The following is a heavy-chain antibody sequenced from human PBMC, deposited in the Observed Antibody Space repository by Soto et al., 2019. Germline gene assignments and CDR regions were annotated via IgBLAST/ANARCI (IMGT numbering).Heavy chain of an antibody. CDR3: ARGQGYCSGGICYYYYYGMDV. V-gene: IGHV1-69*01. CDR1: GGTFSSDA. CDR2: IIPTSGTA. Sequence: QVQLVQSGSEVRKPGSSVKVSCKASGGTFSSDAFSWVRQAPGQGLEWMGGIIPTSGTANYAQKFQGRATITADESTCTAYMELSSLTSEDTAVYFCARGQGYCSGGICYYYYYGMDVWGQGTTVTVSS. D-gene: IGHD2-15*01. J-gene: IGHJ6*02.